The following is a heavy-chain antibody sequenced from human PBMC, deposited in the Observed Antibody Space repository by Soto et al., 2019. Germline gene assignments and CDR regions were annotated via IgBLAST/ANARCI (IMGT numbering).Heavy chain of an antibody. J-gene: IGHJ6*02. CDR3: ARDGGYYYYGMDV. CDR2: IYYSGST. Sequence: PSETLSLTCTVSGVSISSYYWSWIRQPPGKGLEWIGYIYYSGSTNYNPSLKSRVTISVDTSKNQFSLKLSSVTAADTAVYYCARDGGYYYYGMDVWGQGTTVTVSS. V-gene: IGHV4-59*01. CDR1: GVSISSYY.